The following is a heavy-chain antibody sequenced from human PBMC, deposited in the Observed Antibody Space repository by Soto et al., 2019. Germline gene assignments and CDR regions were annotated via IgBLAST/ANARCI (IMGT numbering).Heavy chain of an antibody. J-gene: IGHJ6*02. V-gene: IGHV3-33*01. Sequence: QVQLVESGGGVVQPGTSLRLSCAASRLTFSAHDMHWVRQAPGKGLEWVAIIWSDGSRGFYADSVKGRFTISRDNFKNTLYLQMNSLGAEDPAVYYCAGEPKGGAYDMDVWGQGATVTVS. D-gene: IGHD3-16*01. CDR3: AGEPKGGAYDMDV. CDR2: IWSDGSRG. CDR1: RLTFSAHD.